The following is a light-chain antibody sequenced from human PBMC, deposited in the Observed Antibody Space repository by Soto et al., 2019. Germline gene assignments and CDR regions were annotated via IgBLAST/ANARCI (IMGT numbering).Light chain of an antibody. CDR2: EVS. CDR3: SSYTSSSTVV. CDR1: SSDVGIYNY. Sequence: QSVLTQPASVSGSPGQSITISCSGTSSDVGIYNYVSWYQHHPGKAPKLMIYEVSNRPSGVSNRFSGSKSGNTASLTISGLQGEDEADYYCSSYTSSSTVVFGGGTKVTVL. V-gene: IGLV2-14*01. J-gene: IGLJ2*01.